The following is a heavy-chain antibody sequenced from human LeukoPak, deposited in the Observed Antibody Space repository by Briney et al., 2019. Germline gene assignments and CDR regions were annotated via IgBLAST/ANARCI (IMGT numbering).Heavy chain of an antibody. Sequence: PGGSLRLSCAASGFTFRSYAMSWVRQAPGKGLEWVSGISGSGAGTYYADSVKGRFTISRDNSKNTLYLQMNSLRVEDTAVYYCAKDRKLGPADYYFDYWGPGTLVTVAS. V-gene: IGHV3-23*01. CDR1: GFTFRSYA. J-gene: IGHJ4*02. CDR2: ISGSGAGT. CDR3: AKDRKLGPADYYFDY. D-gene: IGHD7-27*01.